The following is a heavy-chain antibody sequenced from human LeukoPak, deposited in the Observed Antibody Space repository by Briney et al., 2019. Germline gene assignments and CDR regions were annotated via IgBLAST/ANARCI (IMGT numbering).Heavy chain of an antibody. CDR3: AKDWDQYRSWCDH. CDR1: GFTVSNNY. J-gene: IGHJ4*02. CDR2: IYSGGST. Sequence: PGASLRLSCAASGFTVSNNYMSWVRQAPGKGLEWISVIYSGGSTYYADSVKGRFIISRDNSKNTLNLQMNSLRAEDTAVYYCAKDWDQYRSWCDHWGQGTLVTVSS. V-gene: IGHV3-66*01. D-gene: IGHD3-16*02.